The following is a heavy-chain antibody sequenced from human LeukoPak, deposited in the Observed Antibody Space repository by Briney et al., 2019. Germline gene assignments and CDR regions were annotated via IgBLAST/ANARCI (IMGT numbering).Heavy chain of an antibody. CDR3: AKGTAIAAAGAYYFDY. D-gene: IGHD6-13*01. CDR2: ISGSGGST. J-gene: IGHJ4*02. CDR1: GFTFSSYA. V-gene: IGHV3-23*01. Sequence: EGSLRLSCAASGFTFSSYAMSWVRQAPGKGLEWVSAISGSGGSTYYADSVKGRFTISRDNSKNTLYPQMNSLRAEDTAVYYCAKGTAIAAAGAYYFDYWGQGTLVTVSS.